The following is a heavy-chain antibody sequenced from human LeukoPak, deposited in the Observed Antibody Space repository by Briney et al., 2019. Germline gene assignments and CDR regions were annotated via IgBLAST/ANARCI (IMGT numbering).Heavy chain of an antibody. D-gene: IGHD2/OR15-2a*01. CDR3: AREGPRGNSQFDY. CDR2: ISGSGDTT. CDR1: GFTFSSHA. Sequence: GGSLRLSCAASGFTFSSHAMNWVRQVPGEGLEWVSCISGSGDTTYYADSVKGRFTISRDNSKNTLYLQMNSLRAEDTAIYYCAREGPRGNSQFDYWGQGTLVTVSS. V-gene: IGHV3-23*01. J-gene: IGHJ4*02.